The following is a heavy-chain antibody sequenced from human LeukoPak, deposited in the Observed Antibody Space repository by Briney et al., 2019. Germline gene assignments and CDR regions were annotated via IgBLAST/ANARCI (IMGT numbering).Heavy chain of an antibody. CDR3: ARDTYDFWSGYPYY. J-gene: IGHJ4*02. CDR1: GYTFTGYY. CDR2: INPNSGGT. Sequence: ASVKVSCKASGYTFTGYYMHWVRQAPGQGLEWMGWINPNSGGTNYAQKFQGRVTMTRDTSISTAYMELSRLRSDDTAVYYCARDTYDFWSGYPYYWGQGTLVTVSS. D-gene: IGHD3-3*01. V-gene: IGHV1-2*02.